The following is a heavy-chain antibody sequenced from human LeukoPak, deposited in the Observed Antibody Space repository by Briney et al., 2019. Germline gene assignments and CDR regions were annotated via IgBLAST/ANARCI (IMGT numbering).Heavy chain of an antibody. D-gene: IGHD3-9*01. CDR2: ADYSGNT. Sequence: SETLSLTCTVSGGSISNSGYYWGWIRQPPGKGLEWIGSADYSGNTYYRPSLKSRLTISLDTSKNQFSLKLTSVTAADTAMYYCVRDKEHFDVDYWGQGTLVTVSS. CDR1: GGSISNSGYY. V-gene: IGHV4-39*07. J-gene: IGHJ4*02. CDR3: VRDKEHFDVDY.